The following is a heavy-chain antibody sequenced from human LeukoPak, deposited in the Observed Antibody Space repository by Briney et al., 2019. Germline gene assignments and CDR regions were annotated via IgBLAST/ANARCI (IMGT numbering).Heavy chain of an antibody. V-gene: IGHV3-30*03. D-gene: IGHD3-10*01. J-gene: IGHJ4*02. Sequence: PGGSLRLSCAASGFTFSTSGMHWVRQAPGKGLEWVAVISYDGSNKYYADSVKGRFTISRDNSKNTLYLQMNSLRAEDTAVYYCARAYYYVSGTYYRRLDFWGQGTLVTVSS. CDR3: ARAYYYVSGTYYRRLDF. CDR2: ISYDGSNK. CDR1: GFTFSTSG.